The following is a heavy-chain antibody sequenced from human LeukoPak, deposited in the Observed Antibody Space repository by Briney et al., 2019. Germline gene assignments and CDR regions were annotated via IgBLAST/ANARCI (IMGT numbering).Heavy chain of an antibody. CDR2: IDPNSGGT. CDR3: AAKGITIFGMIFDY. J-gene: IGHJ4*02. Sequence: GASVKVSCKASGYTFTGYYMHWVRQAPGQGLEWMGWIDPNSGGTNYAQKFQGRVTMTEDTSTDTAYMELSSLRSEDTAVYHCAAKGITIFGMIFDYWGQGTLVTVSS. D-gene: IGHD3-3*01. CDR1: GYTFTGYY. V-gene: IGHV1-2*02.